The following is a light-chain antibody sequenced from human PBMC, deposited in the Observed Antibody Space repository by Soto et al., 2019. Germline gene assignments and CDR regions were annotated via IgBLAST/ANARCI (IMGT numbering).Light chain of an antibody. CDR3: ATWDDDLTRPV. V-gene: IGLV1-47*02. J-gene: IGLJ3*02. CDR1: SSKIGSNY. CDR2: NYN. Sequence: QSVVTQPPSASGTPGQTVTISCSGSSSKIGSNYVYWNQQLPATAPKLLIYNYNLRPSGVVDRFSGSRSGTSASLAISGLRSEDEADYYCATWDDDLTRPVFGGGTKLTVL.